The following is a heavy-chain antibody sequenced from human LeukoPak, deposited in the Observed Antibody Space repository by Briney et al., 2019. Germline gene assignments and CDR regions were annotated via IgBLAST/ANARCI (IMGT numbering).Heavy chain of an antibody. CDR3: ARIGDCSSTSCLGDFDY. CDR2: IFYSGST. CDR1: GASISSYY. Sequence: KLSETLSLTCTVSGASISSYYWSWIRQPPGKGLEWIGYIFYSGSTNYNPSLKSRVTMSVETSRNQFSLKLSSVTAADTAVYYCARIGDCSSTSCLGDFDYWGQGALVTVSS. J-gene: IGHJ4*02. D-gene: IGHD2-2*01. V-gene: IGHV4-59*01.